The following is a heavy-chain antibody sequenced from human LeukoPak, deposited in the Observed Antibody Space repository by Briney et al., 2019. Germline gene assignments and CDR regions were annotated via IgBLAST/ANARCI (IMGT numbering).Heavy chain of an antibody. CDR3: ARVTRYCSSTSCYDAFDI. V-gene: IGHV4-61*02. Sequence: PSQTLSLTCTVSGGSISSGDNYWSWIRQPAGKGLVWIGRIYTSGSTNYNPSLKSRVTISVDTSKNQFSLKLSSVTAADTAVYYCARVTRYCSSTSCYDAFDIWGQGTMVTVSS. J-gene: IGHJ3*02. CDR2: IYTSGST. D-gene: IGHD2-2*01. CDR1: GGSISSGDNY.